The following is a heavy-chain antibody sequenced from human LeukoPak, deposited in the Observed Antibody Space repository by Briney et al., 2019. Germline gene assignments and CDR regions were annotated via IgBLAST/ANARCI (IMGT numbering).Heavy chain of an antibody. Sequence: SETLSLTCTVSGGSISSYYWSWIRQPPGKGLEWIGYIYYSGSTNYNPSLKSRVTISVDTSKNQFSLKLTSVTAADTAVYYCARGARLGAARPQYFDYWGQGILVTVSS. J-gene: IGHJ4*02. CDR3: ARGARLGAARPQYFDY. V-gene: IGHV4-59*01. D-gene: IGHD1-26*01. CDR2: IYYSGST. CDR1: GGSISSYY.